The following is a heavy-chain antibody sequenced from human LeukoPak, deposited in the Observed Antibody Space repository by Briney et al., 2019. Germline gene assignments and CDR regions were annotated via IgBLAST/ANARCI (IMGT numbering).Heavy chain of an antibody. Sequence: QPGRSLRLSCAASGFTFSSYGMHWVRQAPGKGLEWVAFISYDGSNKYYADSVKGRFTTSRDNSKNTLYLQMNNLRADDTAVYYCAKARYDGEVMIAATDYWGQGTLVTVSS. CDR3: AKARYDGEVMIAATDY. J-gene: IGHJ4*02. CDR2: ISYDGSNK. CDR1: GFTFSSYG. V-gene: IGHV3-30*18. D-gene: IGHD2-15*01.